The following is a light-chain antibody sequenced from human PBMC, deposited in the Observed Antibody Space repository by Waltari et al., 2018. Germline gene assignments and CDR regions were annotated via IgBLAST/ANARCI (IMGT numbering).Light chain of an antibody. J-gene: IGKJ2*01. V-gene: IGKV3-20*01. Sequence: EIVLTQSPGTLSLSPGERATLSCRASQSVSSSYLAWYQQKPGQAPRLLISGASSRATGIPDRFSGSGSGTDVTLTISRREPEDFAVYYCQQYGTSPPYTFGQGTKLEIK. CDR1: QSVSSSY. CDR2: GAS. CDR3: QQYGTSPPYT.